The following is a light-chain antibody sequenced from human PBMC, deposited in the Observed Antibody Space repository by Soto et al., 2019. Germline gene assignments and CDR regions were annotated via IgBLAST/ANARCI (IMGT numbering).Light chain of an antibody. CDR1: SSNIGNNF. J-gene: IGLJ1*01. V-gene: IGLV1-51*01. CDR3: GTWDTSLNAPYV. CDR2: DNN. Sequence: QSVLTQPPSVSAGPGQRVTISWSRRSSNIGNNFVSWYQQLPGTAPKLLIYDNNKRPSGIPDRFSGSKSGTSATLGITGLQTGDEADYYCGTWDTSLNAPYVFGTGTKVTVL.